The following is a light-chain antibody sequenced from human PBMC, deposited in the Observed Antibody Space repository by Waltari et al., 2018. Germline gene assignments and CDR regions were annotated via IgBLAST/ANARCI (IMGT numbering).Light chain of an antibody. J-gene: IGKJ1*01. CDR1: QRIAIW. CDR2: KAS. Sequence: DIQMTQSPSTLSASVGDRVPITCRASQRIAIWLAWYQQKPGKAPKLLISKASNLESGVPSRFSGSGSGTEFTLTISSLQPDDFAAYYCQQYNTYSTWAFGQGTKVEIK. CDR3: QQYNTYSTWA. V-gene: IGKV1-5*03.